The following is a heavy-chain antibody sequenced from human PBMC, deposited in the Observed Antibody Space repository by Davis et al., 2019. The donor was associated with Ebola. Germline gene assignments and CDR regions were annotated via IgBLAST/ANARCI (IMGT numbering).Heavy chain of an antibody. CDR3: VRVSRNIATGWYRFDAFDI. D-gene: IGHD6-19*01. CDR1: GFTFTDYY. CDR2: ISGYSHYT. Sequence: GESLKISCAASGFTFTDYYMGWLRQSPGTGLEWVSYISGYSHYTNYADSVSGRLTISRDDAKNSLYLQMNSLRAEDTAIYYCVRVSRNIATGWYRFDAFDIWGQGTLVTVSS. J-gene: IGHJ3*02. V-gene: IGHV3-11*06.